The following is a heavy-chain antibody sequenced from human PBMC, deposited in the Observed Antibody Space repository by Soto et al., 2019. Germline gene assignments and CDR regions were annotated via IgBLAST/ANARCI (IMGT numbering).Heavy chain of an antibody. CDR1: GYTFINYG. CDR2: ITDYNGST. D-gene: IGHD4-17*01. V-gene: IGHV1-18*04. Sequence: QVQLMQSGAEVKKSGASVKVSCKASGYTFINYGIIWVRQAPGQGLEWMGWITDYNGSTKYARKFQGRVTMTTDTSTSTAYMELRSLTSDYTAVYFCARDDFGDLWRSLDVWGQGTVVTVSS. CDR3: ARDDFGDLWRSLDV. J-gene: IGHJ3*01.